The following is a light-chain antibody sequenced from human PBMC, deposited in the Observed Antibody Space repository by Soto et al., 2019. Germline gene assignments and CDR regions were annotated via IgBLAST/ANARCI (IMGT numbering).Light chain of an antibody. J-gene: IGLJ2*01. CDR1: SSDVGPYNL. CDR2: EVV. CDR3: CSYAGSSMFV. V-gene: IGLV2-23*02. Sequence: QSPLTQPAYVSGSPGQSITISCTGSSSDVGPYNLVSWYQHHPGKAPKLMISEVVKRPSGVSNRFSGSKSGNTASLTISGLQAEDEADYYCCSYAGSSMFVFGGGTKLTVL.